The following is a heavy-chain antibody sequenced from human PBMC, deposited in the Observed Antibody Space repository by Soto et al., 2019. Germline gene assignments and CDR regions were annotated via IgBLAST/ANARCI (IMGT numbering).Heavy chain of an antibody. Sequence: PGGSLRLSXAASGFTFSSYAMSWVRQAPGKGLEWVSAISGSGGSTYYADSVKGRFTISRDNSKNTLYLQMNSLRAEDTAVYYCAKGFLVGSGSYYLHGMDVWGQGTTVTVSS. V-gene: IGHV3-23*01. CDR3: AKGFLVGSGSYYLHGMDV. CDR1: GFTFSSYA. J-gene: IGHJ6*02. CDR2: ISGSGGST. D-gene: IGHD3-10*01.